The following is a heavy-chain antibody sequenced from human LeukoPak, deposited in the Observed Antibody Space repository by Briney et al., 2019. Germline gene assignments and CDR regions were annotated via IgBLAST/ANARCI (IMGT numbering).Heavy chain of an antibody. V-gene: IGHV1-18*01. D-gene: IGHD4-17*01. CDR2: ISAYNGNT. CDR3: ARVYQNHDYGDSYTYDY. Sequence: EASVKVSCKASGYTFTSYGISWVRQAPGQGLEWMGWISAYNGNTNYAQKLQGRVTMTTDTSTSTAYMELRSLRSDDTAVYYCARVYQNHDYGDSYTYDYWGQGTLVTVSS. J-gene: IGHJ4*02. CDR1: GYTFTSYG.